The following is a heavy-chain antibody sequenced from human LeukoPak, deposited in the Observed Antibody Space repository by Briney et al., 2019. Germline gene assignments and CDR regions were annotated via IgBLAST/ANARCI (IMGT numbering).Heavy chain of an antibody. CDR2: IYYGGSN. D-gene: IGHD2-2*02. CDR3: ARGMRGVIPAAIGDY. J-gene: IGHJ4*02. Sequence: SETLSLTCTVPGGSISSSYYYWGWIRQPPGRGLEWIGNIYYGGSNSYNPSLKSRVTISVDTSKNQFSLKLTSVTAADTAVYYCARGMRGVIPAAIGDYWGQGTLVTVSS. CDR1: GGSISSSYYY. V-gene: IGHV4-39*01.